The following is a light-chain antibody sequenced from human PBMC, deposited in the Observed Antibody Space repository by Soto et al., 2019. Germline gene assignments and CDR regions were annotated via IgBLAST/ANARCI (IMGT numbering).Light chain of an antibody. Sequence: EIVLTQPPGTLSLSQGERATLSCRASQSIGSTSLAWFQQKPGQAPMLLIFSASSRTTGIPDRFSGSGSGTDFTLTICRRGPEDSARNYCQQNGSSPYTFSQGSK. CDR2: SAS. J-gene: IGKJ2*01. CDR1: QSIGSTS. CDR3: QQNGSSPYT. V-gene: IGKV3-20*01.